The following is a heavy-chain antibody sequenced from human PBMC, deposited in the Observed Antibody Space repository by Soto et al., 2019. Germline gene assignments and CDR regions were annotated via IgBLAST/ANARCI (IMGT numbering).Heavy chain of an antibody. J-gene: IGHJ5*02. D-gene: IGHD2-2*01. CDR1: GGSISSGDYY. CDR2: LYYSGST. Sequence: QVQLQESGPGLVKPSQTLSLTCTVSGGSISSGDYYWSWIRQPPGKGLEWIGYLYYSGSTFYNPSLKSRVTISVDTSKNQFSLKLSSVPAADTAVYYCARERTAGARLDPWGQGTLVTVSS. CDR3: ARERTAGARLDP. V-gene: IGHV4-30-4*01.